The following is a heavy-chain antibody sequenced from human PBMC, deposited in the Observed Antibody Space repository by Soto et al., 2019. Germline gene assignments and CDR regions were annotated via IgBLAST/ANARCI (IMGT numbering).Heavy chain of an antibody. CDR3: ARVERGTATTVVDAFDI. Sequence: QVQLQQWGAGLLKPSETLSLTCAVYGGSVNSGNYYWSWIRQPPGKGLEWIGEMSHRGGTHFNPSLKGRGTISVDTSKNQFSLKMRSVTAADTALYYCARVERGTATTVVDAFDIWGPGTLVTVSS. V-gene: IGHV4-34*01. CDR1: GGSVNSGNYY. CDR2: MSHRGGT. J-gene: IGHJ3*02. D-gene: IGHD1-1*01.